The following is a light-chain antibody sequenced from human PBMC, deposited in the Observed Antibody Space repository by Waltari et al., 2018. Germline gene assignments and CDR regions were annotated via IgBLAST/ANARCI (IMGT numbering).Light chain of an antibody. CDR1: QSVSFF. Sequence: EIVLTQSPAIVSLSPGERPTLSCRASQSVSFFLAWYQQKPGQGPRLLIFDTSNRATGIPARFSGGGSGTDFTLTISGLEPEDFATYYCQQRYSWPLTFGGGTKVEIK. J-gene: IGKJ4*01. CDR2: DTS. CDR3: QQRYSWPLT. V-gene: IGKV3-11*01.